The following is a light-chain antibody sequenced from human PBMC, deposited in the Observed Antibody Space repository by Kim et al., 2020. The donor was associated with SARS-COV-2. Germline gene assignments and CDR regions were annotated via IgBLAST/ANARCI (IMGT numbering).Light chain of an antibody. CDR1: QTIKTY. V-gene: IGKV1-39*01. J-gene: IGKJ1*01. Sequence: DIQMTQSPSSLSASVGDRVAITCRASQTIKTYLNWYQQKPGKAPKLLIYATSTLQSGVPSRFSGSGSETDFTLTISSLQVEDFATYYCQQGFAYPWTFGRGTKVDIK. CDR3: QQGFAYPWT. CDR2: ATS.